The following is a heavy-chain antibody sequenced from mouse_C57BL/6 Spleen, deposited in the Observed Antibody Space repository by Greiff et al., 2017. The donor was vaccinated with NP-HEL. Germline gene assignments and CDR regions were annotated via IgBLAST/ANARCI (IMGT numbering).Heavy chain of an antibody. CDR3: TTSDYGSSSAMDY. V-gene: IGHV14-4*01. Sequence: EVQLQQSGAELVRPGASVKLSCTASGFNIKDDYMHWVKQRPEQGLEWIGWIDPENGDTEYASKFQGKATITADTSSNTAYLQLSSLTSEDTAVYYCTTSDYGSSSAMDYWGQGTSVTVSS. J-gene: IGHJ4*01. CDR1: GFNIKDDY. D-gene: IGHD1-1*01. CDR2: IDPENGDT.